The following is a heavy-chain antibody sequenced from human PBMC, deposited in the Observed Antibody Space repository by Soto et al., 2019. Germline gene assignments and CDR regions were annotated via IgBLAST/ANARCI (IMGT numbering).Heavy chain of an antibody. V-gene: IGHV4-31*03. CDR2: IYYSGST. J-gene: IGHJ6*02. D-gene: IGHD2-2*01. Sequence: QVQLQESGPGLVKPSQTLSLTCTVSGGSISSGGYYWSWIRQHPGKGLEWIGYIYYSGSTYYNPSLKSRVTISVDTSKNQFSLKLSSVTAADTAVYYCARQPLVVPADTAYYYYYGMDVWGQGTTVTVSS. CDR1: GGSISSGGYY. CDR3: ARQPLVVPADTAYYYYYGMDV.